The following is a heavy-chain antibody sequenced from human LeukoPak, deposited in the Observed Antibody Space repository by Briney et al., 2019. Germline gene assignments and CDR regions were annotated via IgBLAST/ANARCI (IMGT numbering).Heavy chain of an antibody. CDR1: GYIFTAYY. J-gene: IGHJ4*02. D-gene: IGHD5-24*01. CDR3: ARGDVYNDY. Sequence: ASVKVSCKASGYIFTAYYIHWLRQAPGQGLEWMGWINPNSGGTNYAQKFQGRVTMTRDTSITTAYMELSRLRSDDTAFYYCARGDVYNDYWGQGTLVTVSS. CDR2: INPNSGGT. V-gene: IGHV1-2*02.